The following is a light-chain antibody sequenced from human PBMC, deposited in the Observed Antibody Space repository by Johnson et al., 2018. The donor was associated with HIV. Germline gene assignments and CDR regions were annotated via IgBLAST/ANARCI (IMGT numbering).Light chain of an antibody. V-gene: IGLV1-51*01. CDR1: SSNIGNIY. Sequence: QSVLTQPPSVSAAPGQKVTISCSGSSSNIGNIYVSWYQQLPGTAPKLLIYYNNKRTSGIPDRFSGSKSGTSDTLGIAGLPTGDEADYYCGTWDSSLSAGVFGTGTKVTVL. CDR3: GTWDSSLSAGV. CDR2: YNN. J-gene: IGLJ1*01.